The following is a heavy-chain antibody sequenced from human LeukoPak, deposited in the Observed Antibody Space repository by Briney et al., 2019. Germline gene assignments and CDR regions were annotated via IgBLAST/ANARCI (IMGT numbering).Heavy chain of an antibody. Sequence: SETLSLTCTVSGGSISSYYWSWIRQPPGKGLEWIGYIYDSGSTNYNPSLKSRVTISVDTSKNQFSLKLSSVTAADTAVYYCAIGGSVYNSFYYYGREVWDQGTTVRVSS. V-gene: IGHV4-59*01. CDR2: IYDSGST. CDR3: AIGGSVYNSFYYYGREV. D-gene: IGHD5/OR15-5a*01. J-gene: IGHJ6*02. CDR1: GGSISSYY.